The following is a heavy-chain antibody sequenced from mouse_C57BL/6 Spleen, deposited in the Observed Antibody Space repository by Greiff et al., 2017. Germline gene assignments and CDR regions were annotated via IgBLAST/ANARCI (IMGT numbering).Heavy chain of an antibody. J-gene: IGHJ4*01. CDR1: GFTFTDYY. Sequence: EVKVVEPGGGLVQPGASLRLSCAASGFTFTDYYMSWVRQPPGQAPEWLALIRNNANGHTTEYNASVKGRFTFSRDNSQNILYLQMNNLRAEDSATYYCVKAVTCHYYAMDYWGQGTSVTVSS. V-gene: IGHV7-4*01. CDR3: VKAVTCHYYAMDY. CDR2: IRNNANGHTT.